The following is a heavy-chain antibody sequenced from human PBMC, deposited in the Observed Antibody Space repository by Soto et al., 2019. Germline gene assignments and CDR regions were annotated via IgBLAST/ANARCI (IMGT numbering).Heavy chain of an antibody. Sequence: GSLRLSCAASGFTFSSYAMSWVRQAPGKGLEWVSAISGSGGSTYYADSVKGRLTISRDNSKNTLYLQMNSLRAEDTAVYYCAKDGLYCGGDCYSLYFDYWGQGTLVTVSS. J-gene: IGHJ4*02. V-gene: IGHV3-23*01. CDR3: AKDGLYCGGDCYSLYFDY. CDR2: ISGSGGST. D-gene: IGHD2-21*02. CDR1: GFTFSSYA.